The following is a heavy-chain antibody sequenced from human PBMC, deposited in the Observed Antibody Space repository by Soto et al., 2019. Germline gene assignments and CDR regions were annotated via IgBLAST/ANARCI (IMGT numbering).Heavy chain of an antibody. CDR3: ARVLYDILTGYYQYYGMAV. Sequence: QVQLVQSGAEVKKPGASVKVSCKASGYRITSYDISWVRQAPGQGLEWMGWVSPYSGNTNYAQKVQGRVTMTTDTSTSTAYMELRSLTSDDTAVYYCARVLYDILTGYYQYYGMAVWGQGTTVTVSS. CDR2: VSPYSGNT. D-gene: IGHD3-9*01. V-gene: IGHV1-18*01. J-gene: IGHJ6*02. CDR1: GYRITSYD.